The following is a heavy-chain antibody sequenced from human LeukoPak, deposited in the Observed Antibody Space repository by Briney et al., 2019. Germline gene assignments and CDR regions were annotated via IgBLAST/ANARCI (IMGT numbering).Heavy chain of an antibody. CDR1: GFTFSMYG. V-gene: IGHV3-30*04. Sequence: PGRSLRLSCAASGFTFSMYGLHWVRQAPGEGLEWVSLISSDGRDIQYAHSVKGRFTISRDNSKNTLYLQVNRLRTEDTAVYYCARDSLLSPGTGGSLDYWGQGTLVTVSS. D-gene: IGHD2-8*02. CDR3: ARDSLLSPGTGGSLDY. J-gene: IGHJ4*02. CDR2: ISSDGRDI.